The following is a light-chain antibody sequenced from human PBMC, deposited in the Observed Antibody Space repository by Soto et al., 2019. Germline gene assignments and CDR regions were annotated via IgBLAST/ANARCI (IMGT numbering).Light chain of an antibody. V-gene: IGKV1-5*01. J-gene: IGKJ4*01. CDR1: QSISYW. Sequence: DIQMTQSPSTLSASVGDRVTITCRASQSISYWLALYQQKPGKAPNLLIYDASSLENGVPSRFSGSGSGTEFTLTISSLQPDDFATYYCQEYYSSSRVAFGGGTKVEIK. CDR3: QEYYSSSRVA. CDR2: DAS.